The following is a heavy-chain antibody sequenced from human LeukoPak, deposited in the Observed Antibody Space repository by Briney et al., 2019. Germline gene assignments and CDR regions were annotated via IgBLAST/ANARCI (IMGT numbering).Heavy chain of an antibody. D-gene: IGHD4-17*01. CDR3: ARGPPTVTPYYFDY. CDR2: MNPNSGNT. V-gene: IGHV1-8*01. Sequence: ASVTVSCTASGYTFTSYDINWVRQATGQGLEWMGWMNPNSGNTGYAQKFQGRVTMTRNTSISTAYMELSSLRSEDTAVYYCARGPPTVTPYYFDYWGQGTLVTVSS. J-gene: IGHJ4*02. CDR1: GYTFTSYD.